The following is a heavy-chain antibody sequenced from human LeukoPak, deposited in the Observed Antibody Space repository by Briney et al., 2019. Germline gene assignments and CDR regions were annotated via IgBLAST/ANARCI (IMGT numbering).Heavy chain of an antibody. CDR1: GFTFSSYW. CDR3: ARVPMTHDAFDI. V-gene: IGHV3-74*01. CDR2: INSDGSST. Sequence: GGSLRLSCAASGFTFSSYWMHWVRQAPGKGLVWVSRINSDGSSTSYADSVKGRFTISRDNAKNSLYLQMNSLRAEDTAVYYCARVPMTHDAFDIWGQGTMVTVSS. J-gene: IGHJ3*02.